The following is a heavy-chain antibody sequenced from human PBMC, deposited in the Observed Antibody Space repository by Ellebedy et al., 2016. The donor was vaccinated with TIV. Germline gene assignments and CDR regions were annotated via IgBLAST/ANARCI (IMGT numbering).Heavy chain of an antibody. J-gene: IGHJ6*02. CDR2: MNPNSGNT. CDR1: GYTFTSYD. CDR3: ARYSGSGTYYRNGMDV. V-gene: IGHV1-8*01. D-gene: IGHD3-10*01. Sequence: AASVKVSCKASGYTFTSYDINWVRQATGQGLEWMGWMNPNSGNTGYAQKFQGRVTMTRNTSISTAYMELRSLRSDDTAVYFCARYSGSGTYYRNGMDVWGQGTTVTVSS.